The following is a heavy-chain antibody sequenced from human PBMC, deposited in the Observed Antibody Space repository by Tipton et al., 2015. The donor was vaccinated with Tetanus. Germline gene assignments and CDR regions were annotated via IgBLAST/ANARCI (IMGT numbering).Heavy chain of an antibody. Sequence: TLSLTCTVSGDSVSGYYWSWIRQPPGKGLEWIGYVYYTGSTNHNPSLKSRVTISLDRSETHISLMLTSVTAADTAVYYCARVACSSTSCYSHYFDYWGPGSLVTVSS. CDR2: VYYTGST. J-gene: IGHJ4*02. CDR3: ARVACSSTSCYSHYFDY. V-gene: IGHV4-59*02. CDR1: GDSVSGYY. D-gene: IGHD2-2*01.